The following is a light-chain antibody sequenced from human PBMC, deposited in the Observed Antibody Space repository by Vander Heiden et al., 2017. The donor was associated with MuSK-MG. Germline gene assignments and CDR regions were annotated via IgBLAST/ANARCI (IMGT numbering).Light chain of an antibody. J-gene: IGLJ2*01. Sequence: QSALTQPASVSGSPGQSITISCPGTSSDVGGYNYVSWYQHHPAKPPPLIVFDVTERPSVVSRRFSGSKSSNTASLTIAGHQEEDGYDYCSSSVTSSTSVLFGGGTKVTVL. CDR2: DVT. V-gene: IGLV2-14*03. CDR3: SSVTSSTSVL. CDR1: SSDVGGYNY.